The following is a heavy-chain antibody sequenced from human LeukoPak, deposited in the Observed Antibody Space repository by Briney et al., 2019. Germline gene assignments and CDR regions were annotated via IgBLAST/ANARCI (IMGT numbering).Heavy chain of an antibody. Sequence: GGSLRLSCAASGFTFSRYSMNWVRQAPGKGLEWVSAIYSGGSTYYADSVKGRFTISRDNSKNTLYLQMNSLRAEDTAVFYCARDTTRGYYFDYWGQGTLVTVSS. V-gene: IGHV3-53*01. J-gene: IGHJ4*02. CDR1: GFTFSRYS. CDR3: ARDTTRGYYFDY. D-gene: IGHD3-22*01. CDR2: IYSGGST.